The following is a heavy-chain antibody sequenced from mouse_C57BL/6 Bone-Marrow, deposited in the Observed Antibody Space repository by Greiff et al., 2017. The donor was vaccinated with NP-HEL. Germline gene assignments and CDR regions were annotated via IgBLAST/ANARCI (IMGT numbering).Heavy chain of an antibody. CDR3: ARQGLGYWYFDV. D-gene: IGHD4-1*01. J-gene: IGHJ1*03. CDR2: ISNLAYSI. CDR1: GFTFSDYG. V-gene: IGHV5-15*01. Sequence: EVQGVESGGGLVQPGGSLKLSCAASGFTFSDYGMEWVRQAPRKGPEWVAFISNLAYSIYYADTVTGRFTISRENAKNTLYLEMSSLRSEDTAMYYCARQGLGYWYFDVWGTGTTVTVSS.